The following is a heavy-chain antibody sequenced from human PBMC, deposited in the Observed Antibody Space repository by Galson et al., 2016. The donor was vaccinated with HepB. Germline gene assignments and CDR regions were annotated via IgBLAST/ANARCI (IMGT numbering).Heavy chain of an antibody. Sequence: SLRLSCAASGFTFENYAMHWVRQVPGKGLEWVSSITWNSGSKGYADSVKGRFTISRDNANNSLYLKMNRLRPEDTALYYCAIGFYGDFPSLFLPWGQGTLVTVSS. CDR2: ITWNSGSK. D-gene: IGHD4-17*01. J-gene: IGHJ5*02. CDR1: GFTFENYA. V-gene: IGHV3-9*01. CDR3: AIGFYGDFPSLFLP.